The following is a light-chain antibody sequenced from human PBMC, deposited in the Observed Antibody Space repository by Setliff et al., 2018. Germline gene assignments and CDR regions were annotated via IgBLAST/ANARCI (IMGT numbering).Light chain of an antibody. V-gene: IGLV2-8*01. CDR1: SSDIGDYNY. Sequence: QSALSQPPSASGSPGQSVTISCTGTSSDIGDYNYVSWYQHHPGKAPKLLIYDVDKRPSGVPDRFSGSKSGNTASLTVSGLQADDEADHYCGAYAGSSKKIFGTGTKVTVL. CDR3: GAYAGSSKKI. CDR2: DVD. J-gene: IGLJ1*01.